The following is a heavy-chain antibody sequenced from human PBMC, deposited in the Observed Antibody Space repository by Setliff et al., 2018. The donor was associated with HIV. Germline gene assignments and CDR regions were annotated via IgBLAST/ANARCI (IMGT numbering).Heavy chain of an antibody. CDR3: ARMISYSPYFDY. D-gene: IGHD1-26*01. Sequence: SGPTLVNPTQTLTLTCTFSGFSLSTSGMCVSWIRQPPGKALEWLARIDWDDDKYYSTSLKTRLTISKDTSKNQVVLKMTNMDPVDTATYYCARMISYSPYFDYWGQGTLVTVSS. CDR2: IDWDDDK. CDR1: GFSLSTSGMC. V-gene: IGHV2-70*11. J-gene: IGHJ4*02.